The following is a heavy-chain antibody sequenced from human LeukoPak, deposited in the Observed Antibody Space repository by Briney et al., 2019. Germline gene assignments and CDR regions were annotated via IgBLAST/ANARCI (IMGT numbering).Heavy chain of an antibody. V-gene: IGHV3-7*05. D-gene: IGHD2-2*01. CDR1: GFTLSRAW. Sequence: GWSLRLSCAASGFTLSRAWVSWVRQAPVKGLEWKAKINQDGSEKNYVGSVKGRFTISRDNAKNSLYLQMNSLRAEDTAVYYCARAYQTDYWGQGTLVTVSS. J-gene: IGHJ4*02. CDR3: ARAYQTDY. CDR2: INQDGSEK.